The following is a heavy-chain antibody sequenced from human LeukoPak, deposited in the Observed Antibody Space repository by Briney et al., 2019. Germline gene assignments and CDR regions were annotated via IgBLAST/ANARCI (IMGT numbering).Heavy chain of an antibody. D-gene: IGHD5-12*01. Sequence: GESLKIPWQRLGYLFTNYLLAWVPRIPGKGLDWMRIFYAIVYDARYIHSFEGQISISVDKTINTAYLQWSSMNASDTAMYYCARHSFMDDYEATFDIGGQGNRTTVSA. CDR3: ARHSFMDDYEATFDI. V-gene: IGHV5-51*01. CDR1: GYLFTNYL. J-gene: IGHJ1*01. CDR2: FYAIVYDA.